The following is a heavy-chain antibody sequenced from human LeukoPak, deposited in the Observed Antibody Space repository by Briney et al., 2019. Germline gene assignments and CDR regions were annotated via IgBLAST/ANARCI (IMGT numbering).Heavy chain of an antibody. CDR1: GFTFSSYG. CDR3: ARESSRASTYYDFWSGYYTGAFDY. V-gene: IGHV3-33*01. CDR2: IWYDGSNK. Sequence: PGRSLRLSCAASGFTFSSYGMHWVRQAPGQGLEWVAVIWYDGSNKYYADSVKGRFTISRDNSKNTLYLQMNSLRAEDTAVYYCARESSRASTYYDFWSGYYTGAFDYWGQGTLVTVSS. J-gene: IGHJ4*02. D-gene: IGHD3-3*01.